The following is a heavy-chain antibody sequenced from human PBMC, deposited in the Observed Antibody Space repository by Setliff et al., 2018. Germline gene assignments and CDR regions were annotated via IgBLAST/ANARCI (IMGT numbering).Heavy chain of an antibody. J-gene: IGHJ4*02. D-gene: IGHD3-22*01. CDR3: ARSRYYDSSGNNYGLDY. CDR2: ISHNGRV. Sequence: SETLSLTCDIKGGAVSGFYWSWIRQTPGKDLEWIGEISHNGRVSYSPSLKSRVTISVDRAKNHFSLKLTSVTAADTAMYYCARSRYYDSSGNNYGLDYWGQGTLVTVS. V-gene: IGHV4-34*01. CDR1: GGAVSGFY.